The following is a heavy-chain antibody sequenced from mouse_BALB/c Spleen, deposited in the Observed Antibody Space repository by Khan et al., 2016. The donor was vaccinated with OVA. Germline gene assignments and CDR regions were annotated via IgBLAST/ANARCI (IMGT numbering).Heavy chain of an antibody. D-gene: IGHD2-1*01. J-gene: IGHJ3*01. Sequence: EVQLQASGGGLVKPGGSLKLSCAASGFTFSTYAMSWVRQTPEKRLEWVATISSDGDYTYFPDNVTGRFTISRDNAKNTLCLQMTSLRSEDTAMYYCARSPYGNFAYWGQGTLVTVSA. CDR2: ISSDGDYT. CDR3: ARSPYGNFAY. V-gene: IGHV5-9-3*01. CDR1: GFTFSTYA.